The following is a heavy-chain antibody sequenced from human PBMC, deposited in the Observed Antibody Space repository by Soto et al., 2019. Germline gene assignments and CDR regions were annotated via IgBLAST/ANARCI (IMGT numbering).Heavy chain of an antibody. Sequence: PGGSLRLSCAASGFTFSSYAMNWVRQAPGKGLEWVSAISHSGGSTYYADSVKGRFTISRDNSKNTLYLQMNSLRAEDTAVYYCAKGTLTGTTSGFDYWGQGTLVTVSS. CDR1: GFTFSSYA. J-gene: IGHJ4*02. D-gene: IGHD1-7*01. CDR2: ISHSGGST. V-gene: IGHV3-23*01. CDR3: AKGTLTGTTSGFDY.